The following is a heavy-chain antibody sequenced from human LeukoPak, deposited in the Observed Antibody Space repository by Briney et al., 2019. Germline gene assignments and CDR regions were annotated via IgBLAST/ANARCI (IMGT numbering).Heavy chain of an antibody. J-gene: IGHJ6*03. CDR1: GYTFTGYY. V-gene: IGHV1-2*02. CDR3: ARANYDTLPYYYYYMDV. CDR2: INPNSGGT. D-gene: IGHD3-22*01. Sequence: ASVKVSCKASGYTFTGYYIHWVRQAPGQGLEWMGWINPNSGGTNYAQKFQGRVTMTRDTSISTAYMELSRLRSDDTAVYYCARANYDTLPYYYYYMDVWGKGTTVTVSS.